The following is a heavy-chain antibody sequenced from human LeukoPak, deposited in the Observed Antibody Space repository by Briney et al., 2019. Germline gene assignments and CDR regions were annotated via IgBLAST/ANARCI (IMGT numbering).Heavy chain of an antibody. J-gene: IGHJ4*02. Sequence: SVKGRFTISRDNAKNSLYLQMNSLRAEDTAIYYCANDYDKNTRWYWAYWGQGTLVSVSS. V-gene: IGHV3-48*03. D-gene: IGHD3-16*01. CDR3: ANDYDKNTRWYWAY.